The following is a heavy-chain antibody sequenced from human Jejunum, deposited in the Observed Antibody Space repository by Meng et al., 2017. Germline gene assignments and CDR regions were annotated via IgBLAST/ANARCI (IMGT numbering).Heavy chain of an antibody. CDR1: GFSLSTSEVG. V-gene: IGHV2-5*02. CDR3: AHTLVSNWNYLSPFDS. D-gene: IGHD1-7*01. J-gene: IGHJ4*02. Sequence: QTPLKESCPTLVKPTQTLTLTCTFSGFSLSTSEVGVGWIRQPPGKALEWLALIYWDDDKRYSPSLNNRLTITKDTSRNQVVLTMTNMDPVDTATYYCAHTLVSNWNYLSPFDSWGQGTLVTVSS. CDR2: IYWDDDK.